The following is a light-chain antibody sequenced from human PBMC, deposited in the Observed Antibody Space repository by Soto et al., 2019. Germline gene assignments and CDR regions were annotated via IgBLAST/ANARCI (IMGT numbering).Light chain of an antibody. V-gene: IGKV3-11*01. CDR3: QQRTNWLT. Sequence: EIVLTQSPATLSLSPGERATLSCRASESVSDYIAWYQQKPGQPPRLVIYDTSNRATGVPARFSGSGSGTDFTLTISSLEPEDSAVYYCQQRTNWLTFGGGTKVEIK. CDR2: DTS. CDR1: ESVSDY. J-gene: IGKJ4*01.